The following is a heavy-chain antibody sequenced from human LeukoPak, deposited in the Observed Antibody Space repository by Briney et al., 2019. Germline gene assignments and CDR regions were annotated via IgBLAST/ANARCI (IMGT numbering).Heavy chain of an antibody. Sequence: SETLSLTCTVSGGSISTYYWSWIRQPPGKGLKWIGYIFYSGSTNSNPSLKSRVSISVDTFKNQFSLKLSSVTAADTAVYYCARGWRDYYGSGGHSERYDYWGQGTLVTVSS. CDR2: IFYSGST. D-gene: IGHD3-10*01. V-gene: IGHV4-59*01. J-gene: IGHJ4*02. CDR1: GGSISTYY. CDR3: ARGWRDYYGSGGHSERYDY.